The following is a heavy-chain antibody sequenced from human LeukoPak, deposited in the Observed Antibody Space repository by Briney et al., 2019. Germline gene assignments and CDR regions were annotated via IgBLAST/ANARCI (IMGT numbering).Heavy chain of an antibody. J-gene: IGHJ4*02. D-gene: IGHD6-13*01. Sequence: GGSLRLSCVASGVTFSNYAISWVRQAPGKGLEWVSAISGSGGSTYYADALKGRFTISRDNSKNTLYLQMNSLRAEDTAIYYCEKNAAFGLLDYWGQGTLVTVFS. CDR2: ISGSGGST. V-gene: IGHV3-23*01. CDR3: EKNAAFGLLDY. CDR1: GVTFSNYA.